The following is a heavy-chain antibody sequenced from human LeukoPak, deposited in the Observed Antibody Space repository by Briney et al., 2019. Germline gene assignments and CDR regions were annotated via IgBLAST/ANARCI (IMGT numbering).Heavy chain of an antibody. D-gene: IGHD3-16*01. J-gene: IGHJ4*02. CDR2: ISGDGGST. Sequence: QPGGSLRLSCAAPGFIFDNYAIHWVRQAPGKGLEWVSLISGDGGSTFYADSVRGRFIISTDNAKNSLYLDMNNLRDGDTAVYYCARDDSWAFDYWGQGTLVTVSS. V-gene: IGHV3-43*02. CDR1: GFIFDNYA. CDR3: ARDDSWAFDY.